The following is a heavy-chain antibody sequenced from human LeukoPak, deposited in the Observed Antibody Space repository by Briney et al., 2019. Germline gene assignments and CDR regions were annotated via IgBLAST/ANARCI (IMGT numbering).Heavy chain of an antibody. D-gene: IGHD2-21*01. V-gene: IGHV3-23*01. CDR1: GFTFSSYA. CDR3: ARVTDSIHFDY. CDR2: LSGSGGST. J-gene: IGHJ4*02. Sequence: GGSLRLSCVFSGFTFSSYAMSWVRQAPGKGLEWVSSLSGSGGSTYYADSVKGRFTISRDNAKNSLYLQMNSLRAEDTAVYYCARVTDSIHFDYRGQGTLVTVSS.